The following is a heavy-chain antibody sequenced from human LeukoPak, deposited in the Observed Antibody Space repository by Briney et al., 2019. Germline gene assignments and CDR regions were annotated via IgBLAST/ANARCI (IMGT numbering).Heavy chain of an antibody. V-gene: IGHV3-11*04. CDR1: GLTFSDYY. CDR3: AREWRGYCSSTSCSWFDP. Sequence: AGGSLRLSCAASGLTFSDYYMSWIRQAPGKGLEWVSYISSSGSTIYYADSVKGRFTISRDNAKNSLYLQMNSLRAEDTAVYYCAREWRGYCSSTSCSWFDPWGQGTLVTVSS. J-gene: IGHJ5*02. D-gene: IGHD2-2*01. CDR2: ISSSGSTI.